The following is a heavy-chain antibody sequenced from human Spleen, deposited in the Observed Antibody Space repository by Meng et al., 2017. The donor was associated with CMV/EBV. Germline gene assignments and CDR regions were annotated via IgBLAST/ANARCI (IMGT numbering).Heavy chain of an antibody. CDR3: ARGTYFRWYGSYFVS. V-gene: IGHV4-61*01. D-gene: IGHD3-10*01. CDR1: GGSVSSGSYY. Sequence: SETLSLTCTVSGGSVSSGSYYWSWIRQPPGKGLEWIGYIYYSGSTNYNPSLKSRVTISVDTSKNQYSLKLSSVTAADSAVYYCARGTYFRWYGSYFVSWGQGNLVTVSS. J-gene: IGHJ4*02. CDR2: IYYSGST.